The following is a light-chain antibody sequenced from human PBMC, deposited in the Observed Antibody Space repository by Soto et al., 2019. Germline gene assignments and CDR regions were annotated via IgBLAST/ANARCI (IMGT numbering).Light chain of an antibody. J-gene: IGLJ1*01. V-gene: IGLV2-14*01. CDR2: DVS. CDR3: SSHTSSSRYV. Sequence: SVLTQPAPLSWSPVQAVTSSFAGTSSDVGGNHVSWYQQHPGKAPRLIIYDVSNRPSGISNRFSGSKSDNTASLTISGLQADDEADYYCSSHTSSSRYVFGTGTKVTVL. CDR1: SSDVGGNH.